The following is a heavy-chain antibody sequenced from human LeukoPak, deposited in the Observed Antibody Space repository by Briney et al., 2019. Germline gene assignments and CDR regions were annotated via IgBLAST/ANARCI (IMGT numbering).Heavy chain of an antibody. CDR1: GGTFSSYA. D-gene: IGHD3-3*01. CDR3: ARGNEYYDFWSGYYPAGAFDI. J-gene: IGHJ3*02. CDR2: IIPIFGTA. Sequence: SVKVSCKASGGTFSSYAISWVRQAPGQGLEWMGGIIPIFGTANYAQKFQGRVTITTDESTSTAYMELSSLRSEDTAVYYCARGNEYYDFWSGYYPAGAFDIWGQGTMVTVSS. V-gene: IGHV1-69*05.